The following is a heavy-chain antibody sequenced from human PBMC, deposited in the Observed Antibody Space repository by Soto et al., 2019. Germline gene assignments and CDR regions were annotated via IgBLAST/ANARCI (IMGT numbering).Heavy chain of an antibody. CDR1: GFSLSSRW. CDR3: ARVKRDLRFLEGLYDCDS. Sequence: PGGSLRLSCAASGFSLSSRWMHWVRQIPGKGLMWVSRIKSDGSSTNYADSVKGRFSIYRDNAKNTVYLQMNSLRAEDTAQYYCARVKRDLRFLEGLYDCDSWGQGALVSVAS. D-gene: IGHD3-3*01. J-gene: IGHJ4*02. V-gene: IGHV3-74*01. CDR2: IKSDGSST.